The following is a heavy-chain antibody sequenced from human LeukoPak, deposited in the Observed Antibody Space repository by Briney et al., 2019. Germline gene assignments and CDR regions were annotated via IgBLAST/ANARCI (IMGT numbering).Heavy chain of an antibody. J-gene: IGHJ3*02. CDR2: IRQDGSEK. CDR3: ARGNYGSIDAFDI. D-gene: IGHD3-10*01. Sequence: PGGSLRLSCAASGFTFSNSAMSWVRQAPGKGLEWVANIRQDGSEKYYVDSLKGRFTISRDNAKNSLYLQMNSLRAEDTAVYYCARGNYGSIDAFDIWGQGTMVTVSS. V-gene: IGHV3-7*05. CDR1: GFTFSNSA.